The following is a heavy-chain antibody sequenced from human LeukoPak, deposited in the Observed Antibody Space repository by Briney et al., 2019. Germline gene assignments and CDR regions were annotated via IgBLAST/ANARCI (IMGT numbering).Heavy chain of an antibody. CDR2: INPGSAKT. CDR3: ARDRYCSSTSCNVPNYYIDV. Sequence: ASVKVSCKASGYTFTSYAMHWVRQAPGQRLEWMGWINPGSAKTKYSQEFQGRVTITRDTSASTAYMEVSSLRSEDMAVYYCARDRYCSSTSCNVPNYYIDVWGKGTTVTVSS. V-gene: IGHV1-3*03. CDR1: GYTFTSYA. D-gene: IGHD2-2*01. J-gene: IGHJ6*03.